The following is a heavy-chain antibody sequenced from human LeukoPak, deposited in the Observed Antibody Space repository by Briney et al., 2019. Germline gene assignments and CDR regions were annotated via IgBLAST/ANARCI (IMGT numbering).Heavy chain of an antibody. CDR1: GFTFTSSA. V-gene: IGHV1-58*02. CDR2: IFVGSGNT. D-gene: IGHD3-22*01. J-gene: IGHJ4*02. CDR3: AAEDYYDSSGHYRPFDY. Sequence: PVKVSCKASGFTFTSSAMQGVRQARGQRLEWIGWIFVGSGNTNYAQKFQERVTITRDMSTSTAYMELSSLRSEDTAVYYCAAEDYYDSSGHYRPFDYWGQGTLVTVSS.